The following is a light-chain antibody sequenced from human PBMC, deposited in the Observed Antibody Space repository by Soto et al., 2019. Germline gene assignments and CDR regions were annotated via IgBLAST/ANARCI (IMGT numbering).Light chain of an antibody. CDR3: QQYYSTPFT. CDR2: WAS. J-gene: IGKJ3*01. V-gene: IGKV4-1*01. CDR1: QSVLYSSNNKNY. Sequence: DIVMTQSPDSLAVSLGERATINCKSSQSVLYSSNNKNYLAWSQQKPGQPPKLLIYWASTRESGVPDRFSGSGSGTDFTLTISILQAEDVAVYYCQQYYSTPFTVGPGTKVDIK.